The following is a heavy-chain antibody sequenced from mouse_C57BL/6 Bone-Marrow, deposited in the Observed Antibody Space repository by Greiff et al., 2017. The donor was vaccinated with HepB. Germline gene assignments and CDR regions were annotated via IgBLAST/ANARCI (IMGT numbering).Heavy chain of an antibody. CDR1: GYSITSGYY. V-gene: IGHV3-6*01. J-gene: IGHJ1*03. CDR3: ASSYYYGSSYWYFDV. D-gene: IGHD1-1*01. CDR2: ISYDGSN. Sequence: DVQLQESGPGLVKPSQSLSLTCSVTGYSITSGYYWNWIRQFPGNKLEWMGYISYDGSNNYNPSLKNRISITRDTSKNQFFLKLNSVTTEDTATYYCASSYYYGSSYWYFDVWGTGTTVTVSS.